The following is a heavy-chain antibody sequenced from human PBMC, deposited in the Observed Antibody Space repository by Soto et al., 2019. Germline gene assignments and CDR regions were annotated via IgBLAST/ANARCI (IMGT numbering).Heavy chain of an antibody. V-gene: IGHV1-69*13. D-gene: IGHD4-4*01. Sequence: ASVKVSCKASGGTFSSYTISWVLQAPGEGLEWMGGIIPIFGTANYAQKFQGRVTITADESTSTAYMELSSLRSEDTAVYYCARGWANDYSNYVLKTYYYYGMDVWGQGTTVTVSS. CDR3: ARGWANDYSNYVLKTYYYYGMDV. CDR1: GGTFSSYT. J-gene: IGHJ6*02. CDR2: IIPIFGTA.